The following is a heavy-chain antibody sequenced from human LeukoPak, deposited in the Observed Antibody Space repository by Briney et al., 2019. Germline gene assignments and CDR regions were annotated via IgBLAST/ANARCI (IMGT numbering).Heavy chain of an antibody. J-gene: IGHJ4*02. V-gene: IGHV6-1*01. CDR2: TYYRPKSYN. Sequence: SQTLSLTCAICGDSVSSNMAAWNWIRQSPSRGLEWLGRTYYRPKSYNDYALSVKSRITINQATYKNQFSLQLNSVTPEDTAVYYCAREQRAPYYHYVWGGYRSVFDYWGQGTLVTVSS. D-gene: IGHD3-16*02. CDR1: GDSVSSNMAA. CDR3: AREQRAPYYHYVWGGYRSVFDY.